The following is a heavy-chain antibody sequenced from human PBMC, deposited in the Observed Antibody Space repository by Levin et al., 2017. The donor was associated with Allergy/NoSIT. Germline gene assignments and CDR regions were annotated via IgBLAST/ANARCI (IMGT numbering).Heavy chain of an antibody. V-gene: IGHV3-33*01. CDR2: IWFDGSNK. CDR3: AREVWSSSSVSAFDI. CDR1: GFTFSSYG. D-gene: IGHD6-6*01. Sequence: GGSLRLSCAASGFTFSSYGMHWVRQAPGKGLEWVAVIWFDGSNKYYADSVKGRFTISRDNSKNTLYLQMNSLRAEDTAVYFCAREVWSSSSVSAFDIWGQGTIVTVSS. J-gene: IGHJ3*02.